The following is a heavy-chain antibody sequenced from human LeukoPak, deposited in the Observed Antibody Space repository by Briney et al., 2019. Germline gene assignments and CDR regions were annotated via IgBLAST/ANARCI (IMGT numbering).Heavy chain of an antibody. CDR3: ARDRVTRLQNWFDP. J-gene: IGHJ5*02. Sequence: SQTLSLTCIVSGASISSGDYYWSWIRQPPGKGLEWIGYIYYSGSTYYNPSLKSRVTISVDTSKNQFSLKLSSVTAADTAVYYCARDRVTRLQNWFDPWGQGTLVTVSS. CDR1: GASISSGDYY. V-gene: IGHV4-30-4*01. CDR2: IYYSGST. D-gene: IGHD1-1*01.